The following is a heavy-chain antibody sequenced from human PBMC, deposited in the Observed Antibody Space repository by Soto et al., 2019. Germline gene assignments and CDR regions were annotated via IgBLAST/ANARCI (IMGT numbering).Heavy chain of an antibody. V-gene: IGHV3-53*01. CDR1: GFSVSSDY. J-gene: IGHJ6*02. Sequence: GGSLRLSCAASGFSVSSDYTTWVRQAPGKGLEWVSLIYSGGDTYYADSVKGRFTISRDISSNTIYLHMTSLRADDTAIYYCTRAGSDPGNFYISNYYATDVWGRGTTVTVSS. D-gene: IGHD3-10*01. CDR3: TRAGSDPGNFYISNYYATDV. CDR2: IYSGGDT.